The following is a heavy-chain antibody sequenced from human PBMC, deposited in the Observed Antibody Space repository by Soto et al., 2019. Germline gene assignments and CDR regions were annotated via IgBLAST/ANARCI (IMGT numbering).Heavy chain of an antibody. CDR2: IYHSGST. V-gene: IGHV4-38-2*01. CDR3: ARWGRDYYDSSGYYY. Sequence: SETLSLTCAVSGYSISSGYYWGWIRQPPGKGLEWIGSIYHSGSTYYNPSLKSRVTISVDTSKNQFSLKLSSVTAADTAVYYCARWGRDYYDSSGYYYWGQGTLVTVSS. J-gene: IGHJ4*02. CDR1: GYSISSGYY. D-gene: IGHD3-22*01.